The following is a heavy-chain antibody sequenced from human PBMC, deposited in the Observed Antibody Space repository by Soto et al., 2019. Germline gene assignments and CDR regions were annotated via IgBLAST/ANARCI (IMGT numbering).Heavy chain of an antibody. J-gene: IGHJ4*02. D-gene: IGHD3-16*01. V-gene: IGHV1-18*01. CDR1: GYTFISYG. CDR2: VSADSGNT. Sequence: QVQLVQSGAEVKKPGASVKVSCKASGYTFISYGISWVRQAPGQGLEWMGWVSADSGNTNYAQKLQGRVTMTTDTSTSTAYMGLRSLKSDDTAMYYCARRPPFSYGNYVTDYFDSWGQGTLVTVSS. CDR3: ARRPPFSYGNYVTDYFDS.